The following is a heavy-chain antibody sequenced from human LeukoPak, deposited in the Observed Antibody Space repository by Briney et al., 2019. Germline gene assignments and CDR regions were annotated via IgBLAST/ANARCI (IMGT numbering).Heavy chain of an antibody. Sequence: SQTLSLTCTVSGGSISSGGYYWSWIRQHPGKGLEWIGYIYYSGSTYYNPSLKSRVTISVDTSKNQFSLKLSSVTAADTAVYYCARVGGGNYYYYGMDVWGQGTTVTVSS. CDR3: ARVGGGNYYYYGMDV. D-gene: IGHD1-26*01. CDR2: IYYSGST. V-gene: IGHV4-31*03. CDR1: GGSISSGGYY. J-gene: IGHJ6*02.